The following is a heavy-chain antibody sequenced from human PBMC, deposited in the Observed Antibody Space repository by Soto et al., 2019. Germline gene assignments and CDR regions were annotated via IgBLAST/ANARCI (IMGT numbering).Heavy chain of an antibody. CDR2: VSHRGST. CDR1: GGSFTGYY. D-gene: IGHD6-13*01. CDR3: ARNGGSTWFYFDS. J-gene: IGHJ4*02. V-gene: IGHV4-34*01. Sequence: SETLSLTCAVNGGSFTGYYGCWIRQSPGKGLEWIGEVSHRGSTNYNPSLKSRVTISIDTSKNQFFLKLNSVTAADTGIYYWARNGGSTWFYFDSWGQGTGVTVAS.